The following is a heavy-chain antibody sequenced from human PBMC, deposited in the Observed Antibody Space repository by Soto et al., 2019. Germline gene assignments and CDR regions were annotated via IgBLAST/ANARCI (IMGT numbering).Heavy chain of an antibody. CDR1: GVTLTSYA. J-gene: IGHJ4*02. V-gene: IGHV3-23*01. D-gene: IGHD3-10*01. Sequence: GGSLRLSCAASGVTLTSYAMTWVRQVPGEGLQWVSSISKSGDSTYYADSVKGRFTTSRDNSKNTLYLQMNSLRAEDTAIYYCAKGPFGFDYWGQGTLVTVSS. CDR3: AKGPFGFDY. CDR2: ISKSGDST.